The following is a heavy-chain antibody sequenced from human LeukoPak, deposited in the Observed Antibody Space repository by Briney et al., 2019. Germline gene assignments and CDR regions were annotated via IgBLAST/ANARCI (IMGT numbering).Heavy chain of an antibody. CDR3: TRLFYNSGFPDP. Sequence: GGSLRLSCVASGFTFSSYAMTWVRQAPGKGLEWVSAISGSGRSTYYADSVEGRFTISRDNSKNTLYLQMNSLKTEDTAVYYCTRLFYNSGFPDPWGQGTLVTVSS. D-gene: IGHD6-19*01. CDR2: ISGSGRST. CDR1: GFTFSSYA. J-gene: IGHJ5*02. V-gene: IGHV3-23*01.